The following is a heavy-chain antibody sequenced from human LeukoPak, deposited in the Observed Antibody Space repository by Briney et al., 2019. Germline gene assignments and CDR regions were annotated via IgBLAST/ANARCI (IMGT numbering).Heavy chain of an antibody. CDR3: VSGRGSGSLR. J-gene: IGHJ4*02. CDR1: GYTFNVYF. Sequence: ASVKVSCKASGYTFNVYFMQWVRQAPGQGLEWMGWINPNSGGTNYAQKFQGRVTMTLDTSNSAAYMELTSLTPDDTAIYYCVSGRGSGSLRWGQGTLVTVSS. D-gene: IGHD1-26*01. CDR2: INPNSGGT. V-gene: IGHV1-2*02.